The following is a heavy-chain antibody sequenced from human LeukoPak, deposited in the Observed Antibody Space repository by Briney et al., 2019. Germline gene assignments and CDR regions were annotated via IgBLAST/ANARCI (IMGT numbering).Heavy chain of an antibody. CDR3: AKEGYYYSSGSYSRRAFDI. CDR1: GFTVSSNY. Sequence: GGSLRLSCAASGFTVSSNYMSWVRQAPGKGLEWVSVIYSGGSTYYADSVKGRFTISRDNSKNTLYLQMNTLRPEDTAVYYCAKEGYYYSSGSYSRRAFDIWGQGTMVTVSS. J-gene: IGHJ3*02. D-gene: IGHD3-10*01. V-gene: IGHV3-53*05. CDR2: IYSGGST.